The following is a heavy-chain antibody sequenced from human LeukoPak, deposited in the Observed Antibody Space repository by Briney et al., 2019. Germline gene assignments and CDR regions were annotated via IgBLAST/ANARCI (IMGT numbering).Heavy chain of an antibody. V-gene: IGHV1-46*01. CDR2: IYPREGST. Sequence: GASVTVSCTASGYTFTSNYIHWVRQAPGQGLEWMGMIYPREGSTSYAQKFQGRVTVTRDTSTSTVHMELSGLRSEDTAVYYCARDQEGFDYWGQGTLVTVSS. J-gene: IGHJ4*02. CDR3: ARDQEGFDY. CDR1: GYTFTSNY.